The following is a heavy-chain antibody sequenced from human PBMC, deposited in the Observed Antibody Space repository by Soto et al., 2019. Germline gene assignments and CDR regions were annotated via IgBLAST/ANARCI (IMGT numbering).Heavy chain of an antibody. D-gene: IGHD1-1*01. CDR3: ARDFERSGIGP. J-gene: IGHJ5*02. CDR1: GASITGADSY. Sequence: SETLSLTCAVSGASITGADSYWFWIRNPPGKGLEWLGYIAYSGDTYYNPSLRSRVTISSDRSENQFSLTLKSVTAADTAAYFGARDFERSGIGPWGQGTSVTVSS. CDR2: IAYSGDT. V-gene: IGHV4-30-4*01.